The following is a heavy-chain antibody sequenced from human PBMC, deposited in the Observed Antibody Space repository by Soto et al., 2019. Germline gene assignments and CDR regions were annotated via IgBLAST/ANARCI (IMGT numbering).Heavy chain of an antibody. CDR3: ARRSGRADHYYYYYGMDV. D-gene: IGHD1-1*01. V-gene: IGHV5-10-1*01. CDR1: GYSFTSYW. J-gene: IGHJ6*02. CDR2: IDPSDSYT. Sequence: PGESLKISCKGSGYSFTSYWISWVRQMPGKGLEWMGRIDPSDSYTNYSPSFQGHVTISADKSISTAYLQWSSLKASDTAMYYCARRSGRADHYYYYYGMDVWGQGTTVTVSS.